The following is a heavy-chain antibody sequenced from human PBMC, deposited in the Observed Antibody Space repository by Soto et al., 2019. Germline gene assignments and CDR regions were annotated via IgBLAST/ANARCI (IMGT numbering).Heavy chain of an antibody. D-gene: IGHD4-17*01. J-gene: IGHJ4*02. CDR3: ARRYGASFDY. V-gene: IGHV4-31*03. Sequence: PSETLSLTCTVPGGSISSGDYYWSWIRQHPGKGLEWIGHIYNSGSTYYNPSLKSRVTISVDTSKNQFSLKLNSVTAADTAVYYCARRYGASFDYWGQGTLVTVSS. CDR2: IYNSGST. CDR1: GGSISSGDYY.